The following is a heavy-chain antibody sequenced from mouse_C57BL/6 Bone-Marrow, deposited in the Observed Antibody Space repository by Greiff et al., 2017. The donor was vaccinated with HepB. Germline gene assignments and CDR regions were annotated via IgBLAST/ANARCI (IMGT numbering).Heavy chain of an antibody. CDR3: ARHEEEVNWDGAMDY. CDR2: FYPGSGSI. Sequence: VKLMESGAELVKPGASVKLSCKASGYTFTEYTIHWVKQRSGQGLEWIGWFYPGSGSIKYNEKFKDKATLTADKSSSTVYMELSRLTSEDSAVYFCARHEEEVNWDGAMDYWGQGTSVTVSS. J-gene: IGHJ4*01. D-gene: IGHD4-1*01. CDR1: GYTFTEYT. V-gene: IGHV1-62-2*01.